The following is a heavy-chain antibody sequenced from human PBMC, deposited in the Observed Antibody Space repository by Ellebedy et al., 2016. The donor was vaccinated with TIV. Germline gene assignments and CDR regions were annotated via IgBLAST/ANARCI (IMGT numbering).Heavy chain of an antibody. J-gene: IGHJ4*02. CDR1: GITFSSYA. V-gene: IGHV3-30*10. CDR2: ISSDGCYK. CDR3: VSGDDITATIESYFDY. D-gene: IGHD4-11*01. Sequence: PGGSLRLSCAASGITFSSYAMHWVRQAPGKGLEWVAIISSDGCYKYYTDSVKGRYTISRDNSKTTLYLQMNILRPEDTAVYYCVSGDDITATIESYFDYWGQGTLVTVSS.